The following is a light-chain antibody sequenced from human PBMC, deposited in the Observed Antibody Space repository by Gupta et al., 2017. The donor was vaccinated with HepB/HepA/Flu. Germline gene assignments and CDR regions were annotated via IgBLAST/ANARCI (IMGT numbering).Light chain of an antibody. Sequence: DIVMTQSPDSLAVSLGARATINCKSSQSVLYSTNNKNYLDGYQQKPGQPPKLLIYGASTRQSGVPDRFSGSGSGTDFTLTISTRHAEDLAVYYWQQYNSIPFTFGPGTKVEIK. CDR2: GAS. J-gene: IGKJ3*01. V-gene: IGKV4-1*01. CDR1: QSVLYSTNNKNY. CDR3: QQYNSIPFT.